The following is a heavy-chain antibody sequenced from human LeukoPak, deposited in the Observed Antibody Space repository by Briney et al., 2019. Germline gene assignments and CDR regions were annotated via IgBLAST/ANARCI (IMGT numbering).Heavy chain of an antibody. J-gene: IGHJ2*01. Sequence: RASETLSLTCTVSGDSIRGYYWSWIRQPAGKGLEWIGHIYTTGSTTYNPSLKSRVTMSVDTSKNQFSLKLNSVTAADTAVYYCARGYYSGWYIDLWGRGTLVTVSS. V-gene: IGHV4-4*07. D-gene: IGHD2/OR15-2a*01. CDR1: GDSIRGYY. CDR3: ARGYYSGWYIDL. CDR2: IYTTGST.